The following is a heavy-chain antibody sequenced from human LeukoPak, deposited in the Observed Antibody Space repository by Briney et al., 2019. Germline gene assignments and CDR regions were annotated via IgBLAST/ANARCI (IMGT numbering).Heavy chain of an antibody. CDR2: ISAYNGNT. Sequence: ASVKVSCKASGYTFTSYGISWVRQAPGQGLEWMGWISAYNGNTNYAQKLQGRVTMTTDTSTSTAYMELRSLRSDDTAVYYCARALRILGYCSSTSCLENWFDPWGQGTLVTVSS. CDR3: ARALRILGYCSSTSCLENWFDP. J-gene: IGHJ5*02. CDR1: GYTFTSYG. V-gene: IGHV1-18*01. D-gene: IGHD2-2*01.